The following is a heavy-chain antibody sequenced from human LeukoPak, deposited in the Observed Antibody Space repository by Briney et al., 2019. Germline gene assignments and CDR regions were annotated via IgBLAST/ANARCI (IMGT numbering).Heavy chain of an antibody. V-gene: IGHV1-69*10. Sequence: SVKVSCKASGGTFSSYTISWARQAPGQGLEWMGGIITILGIANYEQKFQGRVTITADKSTSTSYMELSSLRSEDTAVYYCARAPLGYCSGGSCSGGYYYYGMDVWGQGTTVTVSS. CDR3: ARAPLGYCSGGSCSGGYYYYGMDV. D-gene: IGHD2-15*01. J-gene: IGHJ6*02. CDR2: IITILGIA. CDR1: GGTFSSYT.